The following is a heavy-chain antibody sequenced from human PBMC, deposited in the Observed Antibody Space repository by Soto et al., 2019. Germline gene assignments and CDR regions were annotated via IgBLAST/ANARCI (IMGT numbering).Heavy chain of an antibody. CDR1: GGSISSYY. Sequence: SETLSLTCTVSGGSISSYYWSWIRQPPGKGLEWIGYIYYSGSTNYNPSLKSRVTISVDTSKNQFSLKLSSVTATDTAVYYCARRWGDYFDYWGQGTLVTVSS. CDR2: IYYSGST. CDR3: ARRWGDYFDY. D-gene: IGHD3-16*01. J-gene: IGHJ4*02. V-gene: IGHV4-59*08.